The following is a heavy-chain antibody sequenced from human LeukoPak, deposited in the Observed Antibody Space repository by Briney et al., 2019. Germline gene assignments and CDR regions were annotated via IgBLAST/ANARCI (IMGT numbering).Heavy chain of an antibody. CDR3: TGGYCPGIDSWFDP. V-gene: IGHV4-59*01. CDR1: GDSIRPYY. J-gene: IGHJ5*02. Sequence: SETLSLTCSDPGDSIRPYYGSWIPQPPGKGLEWSWHIYYSGSTIYTPSLTSRVTISVDTSKNQFSLQLSSVTAEDTAVYYCTGGYCPGIDSWFDPWGQGNLVTVSS. CDR2: IYYSGST. D-gene: IGHD2-8*02.